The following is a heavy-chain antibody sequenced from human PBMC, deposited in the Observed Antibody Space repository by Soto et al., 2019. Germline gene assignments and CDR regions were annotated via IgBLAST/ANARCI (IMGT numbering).Heavy chain of an antibody. CDR3: ARGYSSSSGFRFDP. J-gene: IGHJ5*02. D-gene: IGHD6-6*01. CDR1: GYTFTSYD. Sequence: GASVKVSCKASGYTFTSYDINWVRQATGQGFEYLGWMNPNSGNTGYVKKFQGRVTMTRDTSMSTAYMELSSLRSDDTAVYYCARGYSSSSGFRFDPWGQGTLVTVSS. CDR2: MNPNSGNT. V-gene: IGHV1-8*01.